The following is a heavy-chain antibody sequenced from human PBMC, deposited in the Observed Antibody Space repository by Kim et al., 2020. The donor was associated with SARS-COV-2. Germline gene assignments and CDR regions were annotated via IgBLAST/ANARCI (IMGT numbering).Heavy chain of an antibody. CDR3: ARGLRLGLTDGYYYYYGMDV. V-gene: IGHV4-34*01. CDR1: GGSFSGYY. Sequence: SETLSLTCAVYGGSFSGYYWSWIRQPPGKGLEWIGEINHSGSTNYNPSLKSRVTISVDTSKNQFSLKLSSVTAADTAVYYCARGLRLGLTDGYYYYYGMDVWGQGTTVTVSS. CDR2: INHSGST. J-gene: IGHJ6*02. D-gene: IGHD6-19*01.